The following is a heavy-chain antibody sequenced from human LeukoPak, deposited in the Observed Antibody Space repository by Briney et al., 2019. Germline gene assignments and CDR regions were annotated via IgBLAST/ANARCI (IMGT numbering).Heavy chain of an antibody. J-gene: IGHJ3*02. Sequence: GASVKVSCKAFGYTFTSNYMHWVRQAPGQGPEWMGVISPSGGSTTYAQKFQGRVTLTRDMSTSTDYLELSSLRAEDTAVYYCAKHINTYYDFWSGPKRITKDAFDIWGQGTMVTVS. CDR3: AKHINTYYDFWSGPKRITKDAFDI. CDR1: GYTFTSNY. V-gene: IGHV1-46*01. CDR2: ISPSGGST. D-gene: IGHD3-3*01.